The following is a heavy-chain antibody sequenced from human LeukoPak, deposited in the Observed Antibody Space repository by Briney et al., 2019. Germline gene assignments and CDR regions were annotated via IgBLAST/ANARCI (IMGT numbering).Heavy chain of an antibody. V-gene: IGHV3-9*01. CDR2: ISWNSGSI. J-gene: IGHJ4*02. CDR1: GFTFDDYA. D-gene: IGHD2-2*01. CDR3: ARRGYCISTNCYTPHFDY. Sequence: GGSLRLSCAASGFTFDDYAMHWVRQAPGKGLEWVSGISWNSGSIGYVDSVKGRFTISRDNAKNSLYLQMNSLRAEDTAVYYCARRGYCISTNCYTPHFDYWGQGTLVTVSS.